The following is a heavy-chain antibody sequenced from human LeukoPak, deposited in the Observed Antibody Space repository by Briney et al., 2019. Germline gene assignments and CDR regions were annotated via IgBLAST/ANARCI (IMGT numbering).Heavy chain of an antibody. CDR1: GGSISRYY. CDR2: IYSTGST. V-gene: IGHV4-4*07. CDR3: ARQMASAGTAGFDF. J-gene: IGHJ4*02. D-gene: IGHD6-13*01. Sequence: SETLSLTCTVSGGSISRYYWSWIRQPAGRGLEWIGRIYSTGSTNYNPSVKSRVTMSVDTSKNQFSLRLRSVTAADTAVYYCARQMASAGTAGFDFWGQGALVTVSS.